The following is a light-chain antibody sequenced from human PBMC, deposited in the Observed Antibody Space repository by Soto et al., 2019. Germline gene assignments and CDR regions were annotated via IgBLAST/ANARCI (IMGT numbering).Light chain of an antibody. CDR3: YSYAGNSYV. V-gene: IGLV2-11*01. CDR2: DVA. Sequence: QSVLTQPRSVSGSPGQSVAISRTGTSSDVGGYNYVSWYQQLPGKAPKLMIYDVARRPSGVPDRFSGSKSGNTASLTISGLQAEDEADYYCYSYAGNSYVFGTGTKVTVL. J-gene: IGLJ1*01. CDR1: SSDVGGYNY.